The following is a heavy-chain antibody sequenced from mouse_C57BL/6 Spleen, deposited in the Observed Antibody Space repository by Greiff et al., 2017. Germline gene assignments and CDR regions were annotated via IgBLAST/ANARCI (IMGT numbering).Heavy chain of an antibody. CDR3: ARWGLRREQDY. V-gene: IGHV1-64*01. Sequence: QVQLQQPGAELVKPGASVKLSCKASGYTFTSYWMHWVKQRPGQGLEWIGMIHPNSGSTNYNEKFKSKATLTVDKSSSTAYMQLSSLTSEDSAVYYCARWGLRREQDYWGQGTTLTVSS. J-gene: IGHJ2*01. CDR2: IHPNSGST. CDR1: GYTFTSYW. D-gene: IGHD2-4*01.